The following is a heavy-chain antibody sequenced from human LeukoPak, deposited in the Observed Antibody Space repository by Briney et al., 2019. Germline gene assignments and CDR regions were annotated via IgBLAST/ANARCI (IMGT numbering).Heavy chain of an antibody. Sequence: GESLKISCTGSGYRFTSHWIGWVRPMPGKGLEWMGIIYPGGSDARYSPSFRGQVTISADKSNNAIVYLQWSGLKASDTAMYYCARSKWLVSSAFDYWGPGTLVTVSS. V-gene: IGHV5-51*01. CDR3: ARSKWLVSSAFDY. CDR1: GYRFTSHW. J-gene: IGHJ4*02. D-gene: IGHD6-19*01. CDR2: IYPGGSDA.